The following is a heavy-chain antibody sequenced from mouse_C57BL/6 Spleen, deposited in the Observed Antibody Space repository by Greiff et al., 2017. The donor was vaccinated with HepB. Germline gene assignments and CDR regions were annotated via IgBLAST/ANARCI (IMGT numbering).Heavy chain of an antibody. CDR1: GFTFSDFY. Sequence: DVMLVDSGGGLVQSGRSLRLSCATSGFTFSDFYMEWVRQAPGKGLEWIAASRNKANDYTTEYSASVKGRFIVSRDTSQSILYLQMNALRAEDTAIYYCARDATSSYFDYWGQGTTLTVSS. D-gene: IGHD1-1*01. CDR3: ARDATSSYFDY. V-gene: IGHV7-1*01. CDR2: SRNKANDYTT. J-gene: IGHJ2*01.